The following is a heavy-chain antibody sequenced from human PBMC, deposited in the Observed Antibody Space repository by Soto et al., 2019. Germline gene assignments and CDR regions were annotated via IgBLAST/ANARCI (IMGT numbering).Heavy chain of an antibody. Sequence: PSEPLSLTCTVSGGSISSGDYYLSWIRQPPGKVLEWIGYIYYSGSTYYNPSLKSRVTIPVDTSKNQFSLKLSSVTAADTAVYYCASGAYYYDSSGYSSSRNWFDPWGQGTLVTVSS. J-gene: IGHJ5*02. CDR2: IYYSGST. CDR3: ASGAYYYDSSGYSSSRNWFDP. CDR1: GGSISSGDYY. V-gene: IGHV4-30-4*01. D-gene: IGHD3-22*01.